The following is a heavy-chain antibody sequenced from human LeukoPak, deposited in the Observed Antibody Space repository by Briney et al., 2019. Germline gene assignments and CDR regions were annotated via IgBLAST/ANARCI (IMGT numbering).Heavy chain of an antibody. CDR3: AKGQSYYYDSSGYAPFDY. J-gene: IGHJ4*02. Sequence: GSLRLSCAASGFTFSSYGMHWVRQAPGKGLEWVAFIRSDGSNKYYADSVKGRFTISRDNSKNTLYLQMNSLRAEDTAVYYCAKGQSYYYDSSGYAPFDYWGQGTLVTVSS. V-gene: IGHV3-30*02. D-gene: IGHD3-22*01. CDR2: IRSDGSNK. CDR1: GFTFSSYG.